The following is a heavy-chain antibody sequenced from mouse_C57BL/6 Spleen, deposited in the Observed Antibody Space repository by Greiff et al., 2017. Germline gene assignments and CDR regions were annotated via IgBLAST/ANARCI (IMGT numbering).Heavy chain of an antibody. D-gene: IGHD2-4*01. CDR3: ARRPDYDGTWFAY. CDR1: GYTFTSYW. J-gene: IGHJ3*01. CDR2: IDPSDSYT. V-gene: IGHV1-69*01. Sequence: QVQLKQPGAELVMPGASVKLSCKASGYTFTSYWMHWVKQRPGQGLEWIGEIDPSDSYTNYNQKFKGKSTLTVDKSSSTAYMQLSSLTSEDSAVYYCARRPDYDGTWFAYWGQGTLVTVSA.